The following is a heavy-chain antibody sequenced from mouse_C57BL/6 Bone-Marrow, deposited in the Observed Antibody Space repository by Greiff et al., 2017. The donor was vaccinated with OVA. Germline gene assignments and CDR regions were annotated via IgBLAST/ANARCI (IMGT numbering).Heavy chain of an antibody. V-gene: IGHV5-9*01. CDR1: GFTFSSYT. CDR3: ARNRYWYFDV. CDR2: ISGGGGNT. Sequence: EVKLMESGGGLVKPGGSLKLSCAASGFTFSSYTMSWVRQTPEKRLEWVATISGGGGNTYYPGSVKGRSTVSRDNANNTPYLQMSSLRSEDAALYYCARNRYWYFDVWGTGTTVTVSS. J-gene: IGHJ1*03.